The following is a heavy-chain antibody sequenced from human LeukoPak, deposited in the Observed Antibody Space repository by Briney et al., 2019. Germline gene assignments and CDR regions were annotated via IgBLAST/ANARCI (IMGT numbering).Heavy chain of an antibody. CDR3: AREGMGRGVIIGAYYYYMDV. V-gene: IGHV3-43D*03. J-gene: IGHJ6*03. CDR2: ITWDGGTT. Sequence: GALRLCWAASGFTCDDYARYWGRQTPGEGLEWVSLITWDGGTTYYADSVKGRFTISRDNSKNSLYLQMNSLKTEDTALYYCAREGMGRGVIIGAYYYYMDVWGKGTTVTVSS. D-gene: IGHD3-10*01. CDR1: GFTCDDYA.